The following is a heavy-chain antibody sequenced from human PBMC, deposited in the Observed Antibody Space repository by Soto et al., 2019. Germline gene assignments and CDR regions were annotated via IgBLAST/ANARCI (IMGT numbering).Heavy chain of an antibody. CDR3: ARGYCSSTSCYSRADPKNRVVLKTPKEFDY. CDR2: ISYDGSNK. V-gene: IGHV3-30-3*01. Sequence: QVQLVESGGGVVQPGRSLRLSCAASGFTFSSYAMHWVRQAPGKGLEWVAVISYDGSNKYYADSVKGRFTISRDNSKNTLYLQMNSLRAEDTAVYYCARGYCSSTSCYSRADPKNRVVLKTPKEFDYWGQGTLVTVSS. CDR1: GFTFSSYA. D-gene: IGHD2-2*01. J-gene: IGHJ4*02.